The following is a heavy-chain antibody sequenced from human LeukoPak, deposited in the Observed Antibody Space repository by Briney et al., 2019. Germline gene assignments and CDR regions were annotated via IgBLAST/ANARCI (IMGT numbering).Heavy chain of an antibody. V-gene: IGHV1-69*05. Sequence: SVKVSCKASGGSFSSYGISWVRQAPGQGLEWMGGVLPIFGITNYAQRFQGRVTITTDESTSTAYMELSSLRSEDTAVYYCARGHQPIVVVPAALESWGQGTLVTVSS. CDR3: ARGHQPIVVVPAALES. D-gene: IGHD2-2*01. J-gene: IGHJ4*02. CDR1: GGSFSSYG. CDR2: VLPIFGIT.